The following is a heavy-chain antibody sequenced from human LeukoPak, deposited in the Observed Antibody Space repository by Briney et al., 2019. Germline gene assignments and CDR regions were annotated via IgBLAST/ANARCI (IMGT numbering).Heavy chain of an antibody. Sequence: GGSLRLSCAASGFTFSSYWMHWVRQAPGKGLVWVSRINSDGSSTSYADSVKGRFTISSDNAKNTLYLQMNSLRAEDTAVYYCARDRYYGSGRTHHFDYWGQGTLVTVSS. J-gene: IGHJ4*02. V-gene: IGHV3-74*01. CDR1: GFTFSSYW. D-gene: IGHD3-10*01. CDR2: INSDGSST. CDR3: ARDRYYGSGRTHHFDY.